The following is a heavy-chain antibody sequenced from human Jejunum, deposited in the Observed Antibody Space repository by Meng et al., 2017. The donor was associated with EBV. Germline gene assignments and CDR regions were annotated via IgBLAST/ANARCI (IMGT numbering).Heavy chain of an antibody. J-gene: IGHJ4*02. D-gene: IGHD4-17*01. CDR2: ICFSDYT. Sequence: RRQEAGPGRGKPSGTLFLPCTVSGGSISSGIYCWGWIRQPPGKGLEWIGSICFSDYTYHNPSLKSRVAISADTSKNQFSLSLTSVTAADTAVYYCAMGPDYAKSGYWGQGTLVTVSS. CDR3: AMGPDYAKSGY. V-gene: IGHV4-39*01. CDR1: GGSISSGIYC.